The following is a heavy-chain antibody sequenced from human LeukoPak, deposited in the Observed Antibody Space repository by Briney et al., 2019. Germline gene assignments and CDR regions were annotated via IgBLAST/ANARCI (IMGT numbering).Heavy chain of an antibody. Sequence: GGSLRLSCAASGFTFDDYGMSWVRQAPGKGLEWVSGINWNGGSKVYADSVKGRFTISRDNAKNSLYLQMNSLRAEDTALYYCARDRARIAAAGLIYYFDYWGQGTLVTVSS. CDR1: GFTFDDYG. CDR2: INWNGGSK. J-gene: IGHJ4*02. CDR3: ARDRARIAAAGLIYYFDY. D-gene: IGHD6-13*01. V-gene: IGHV3-20*04.